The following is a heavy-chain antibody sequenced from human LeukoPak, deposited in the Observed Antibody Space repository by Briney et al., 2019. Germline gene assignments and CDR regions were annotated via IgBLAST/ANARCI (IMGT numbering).Heavy chain of an antibody. CDR1: GGSISSYY. J-gene: IGHJ4*02. D-gene: IGHD3-10*01. CDR3: ARVLGGSGSYIDY. V-gene: IGHV4-59*01. Sequence: SETLSLTCTVSGGSISSYYWSWIRQPPGKGLEWIGYIYYSGSTNYNPSLKSRVTISVDTSKNQFSLKLSSVTAADTAVYYCARVLGGSGSYIDYWGQGTLVTVSS. CDR2: IYYSGST.